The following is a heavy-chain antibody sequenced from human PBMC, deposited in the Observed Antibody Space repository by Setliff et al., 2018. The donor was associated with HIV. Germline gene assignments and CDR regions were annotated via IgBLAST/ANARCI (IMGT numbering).Heavy chain of an antibody. CDR2: IKSKSDGGAV. J-gene: IGHJ4*02. CDR3: TTYSSVYYHSDC. CDR1: GFTFRNAW. D-gene: IGHD3-22*01. V-gene: IGHV3-15*06. Sequence: LRLSCAASGFTFRNAWMSWVRQAPGKGLEWVGRIKSKSDGGAVHYAAPVKGRFTISRDDSQDTLYLEMNSLTNEDTAMYYCTTYSSVYYHSDCWGQGTMVTVSS.